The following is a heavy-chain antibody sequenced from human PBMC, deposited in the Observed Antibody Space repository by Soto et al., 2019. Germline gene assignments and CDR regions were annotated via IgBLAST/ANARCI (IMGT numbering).Heavy chain of an antibody. CDR2: IYYSGST. V-gene: IGHV4-39*01. D-gene: IGHD6-19*01. CDR3: ARHGWIAVAGRGVAFDY. CDR1: GGSISSSSYY. J-gene: IGHJ4*02. Sequence: PSETLSLTCTVSGGSISSSSYYWGWIRQPPGKGLEWIGSIYYSGSTYYNPSLKSRVTISVDTSKNQFSLKLSSVTAADTAVYYCARHGWIAVAGRGVAFDYWGQGTLVTVPQ.